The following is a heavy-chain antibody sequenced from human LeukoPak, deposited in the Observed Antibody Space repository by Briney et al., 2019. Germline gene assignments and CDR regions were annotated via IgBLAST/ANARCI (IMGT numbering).Heavy chain of an antibody. J-gene: IGHJ4*02. V-gene: IGHV4-31*03. CDR2: IHFSGST. Sequence: SETLSLTCTVSADSISSSGHYWTWIRQHPGKGPATIGFIHFSGSTNHNPSLKSRVAISVDASKNQFSLRLSSVTSADTAVYYCARGGNRFGGFYFDYWGQGILVTVSS. D-gene: IGHD3-10*01. CDR1: ADSISSSGHY. CDR3: ARGGNRFGGFYFDY.